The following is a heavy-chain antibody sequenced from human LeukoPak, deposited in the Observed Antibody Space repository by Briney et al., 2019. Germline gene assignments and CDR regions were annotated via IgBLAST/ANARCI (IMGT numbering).Heavy chain of an antibody. CDR1: GDSISSRTYY. J-gene: IGHJ5*02. D-gene: IGHD6-6*01. CDR3: ATDVSSTFPNWFDP. V-gene: IGHV4-31*03. Sequence: SQTLSLTCSVSGDSISSRTYYWTWIRQHPGKGLEWIGYIWNSGSTNYNPSLKSRVTISVDTSKNQFSLKLTSVTAADTAVYYCATDVSSTFPNWFDPWGQGILAIVSS. CDR2: IWNSGST.